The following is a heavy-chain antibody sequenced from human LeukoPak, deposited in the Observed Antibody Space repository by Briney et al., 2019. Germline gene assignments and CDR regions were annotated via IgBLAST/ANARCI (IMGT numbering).Heavy chain of an antibody. V-gene: IGHV4-59*01. J-gene: IGHJ4*02. CDR3: ASSSWYGRVDY. CDR1: GGSISSYY. CDR2: IYYSGST. D-gene: IGHD6-13*01. Sequence: SETLSLTCTVAGGSISSYYWSWIRQPPGKGLEWIGYIYYSGSTNYNPSLKSRVTISVDTSKKQFSLKLSSVTAADTAVYYCASSSWYGRVDYWGQGTLVTVSS.